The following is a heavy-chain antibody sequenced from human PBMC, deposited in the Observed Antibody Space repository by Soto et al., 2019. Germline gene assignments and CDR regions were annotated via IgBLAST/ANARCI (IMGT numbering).Heavy chain of an antibody. V-gene: IGHV3-43*01. J-gene: IGHJ4*02. CDR3: AKDIGPRYSSSWYYFDY. D-gene: IGHD6-13*01. Sequence: GGSLRLSCAASGFTFDDYTMHWVRQAPGKGLEWVSLISWDGGSTYYADSVKGRFTISRDNSKNSLYLQMNSLRTEDTALYYCAKDIGPRYSSSWYYFDYWGQGTLVTVSS. CDR1: GFTFDDYT. CDR2: ISWDGGST.